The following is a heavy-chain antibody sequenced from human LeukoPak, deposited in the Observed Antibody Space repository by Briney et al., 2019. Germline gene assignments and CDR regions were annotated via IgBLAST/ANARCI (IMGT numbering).Heavy chain of an antibody. V-gene: IGHV4-34*01. Sequence: PSETLSLACAVYGGSFSGYYWSWIRQPPGKGLEWIGEINHSGSTNYNPSLKSRVTISVDTSKNQFSLKLSSVTAADTAVYYCARGRSEMATRTFPGFDYWGQGTLVTVSS. D-gene: IGHD5-24*01. CDR2: INHSGST. J-gene: IGHJ4*02. CDR1: GGSFSGYY. CDR3: ARGRSEMATRTFPGFDY.